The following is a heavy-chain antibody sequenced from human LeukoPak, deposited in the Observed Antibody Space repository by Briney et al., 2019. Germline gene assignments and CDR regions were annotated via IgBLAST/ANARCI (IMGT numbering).Heavy chain of an antibody. CDR2: INHSGST. CDR3: ARGPTSRYCSGGSCYVAAFDI. D-gene: IGHD2-15*01. V-gene: IGHV4-34*01. J-gene: IGHJ3*02. Sequence: SETLSLTCAVYGGSFSGYYWSWIRQPPGKGLEWIGEINHSGSTNYNPSLKSRVTISVDTSKNQFSLKLSSVTAADTAVYYCARGPTSRYCSGGSCYVAAFDIWGQGTMVTVSS. CDR1: GGSFSGYY.